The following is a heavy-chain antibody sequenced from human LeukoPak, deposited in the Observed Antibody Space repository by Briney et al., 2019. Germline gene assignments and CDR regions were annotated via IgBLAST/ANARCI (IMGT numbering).Heavy chain of an antibody. J-gene: IGHJ4*02. D-gene: IGHD4-23*01. CDR2: INPNSGGT. V-gene: IGHV1-2*02. CDR3: ASIDPTTVVTTLHYFDY. CDR1: GYTFTGYY. Sequence: GASVKVSCTASGYTFTGYYMHWVRQAPGQGLEWMGWINPNSGGTNYAQKFQGRVTMTRDTSISTAYMELSRLRSDDTAVYYCASIDPTTVVTTLHYFDYWGQGTLVTVSS.